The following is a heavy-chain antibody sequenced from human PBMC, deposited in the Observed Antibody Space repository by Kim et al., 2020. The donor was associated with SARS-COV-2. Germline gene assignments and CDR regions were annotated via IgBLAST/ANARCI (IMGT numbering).Heavy chain of an antibody. J-gene: IGHJ6*02. CDR2: IYSGGST. CDR1: GFTVSSNY. Sequence: GGSLRLSCAASGFTVSSNYMSWVRQAPGKGLEWVSVIYSGGSTYYADSVKGRFTISRDNSKNTLYLQMNSLRAEDTAVYYCAREGGGRVSSGYYRSGMDVWGQGTTVTVSS. D-gene: IGHD3-22*01. CDR3: AREGGGRVSSGYYRSGMDV. V-gene: IGHV3-53*01.